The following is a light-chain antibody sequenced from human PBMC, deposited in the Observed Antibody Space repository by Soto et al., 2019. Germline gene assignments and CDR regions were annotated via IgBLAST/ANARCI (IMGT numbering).Light chain of an antibody. CDR2: DAS. V-gene: IGKV3-11*01. Sequence: EIVLTQSPATLSLSPGERTTFSSRASQSVSSYLAWYQQKPGQAPRLLLYDASNRATGIPARFSGIGSGTDFTLTISSLEPEDFAVYYCQQRSSWPLTCGGGTKVEIK. CDR3: QQRSSWPLT. CDR1: QSVSSY. J-gene: IGKJ4*01.